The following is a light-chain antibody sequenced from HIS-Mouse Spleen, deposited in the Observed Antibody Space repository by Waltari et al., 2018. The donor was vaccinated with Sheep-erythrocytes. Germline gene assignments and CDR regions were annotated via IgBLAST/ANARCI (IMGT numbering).Light chain of an antibody. Sequence: SYELTQPPSVSVSPGQTASITCSGDKLGDKYACWYQQKPGQSPVLVIYQDSKRPSGSPGRLSGSNSGNTATLTSSRVEAGDEADYYCQVWDSSSDHVVFGGGTKLTVL. CDR1: KLGDKY. CDR3: QVWDSSSDHVV. J-gene: IGLJ2*01. V-gene: IGLV3-1*01. CDR2: QDS.